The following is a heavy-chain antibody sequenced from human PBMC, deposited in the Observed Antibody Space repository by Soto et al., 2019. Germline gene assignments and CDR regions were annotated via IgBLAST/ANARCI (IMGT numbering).Heavy chain of an antibody. D-gene: IGHD2-15*01. CDR3: AMDLYGGSSRYY. Sequence: QVQLVESGGGVVQPGRSLRLSCVASGFTFSNNGIHWVRQAPGKGLEWVAVISSDGSKKYYADSVKGRFTISRDNSKNTMYLQMNSLRAEYTAVYYCAMDLYGGSSRYYWGQGTLVTVSS. J-gene: IGHJ4*02. CDR2: ISSDGSKK. CDR1: GFTFSNNG. V-gene: IGHV3-30*03.